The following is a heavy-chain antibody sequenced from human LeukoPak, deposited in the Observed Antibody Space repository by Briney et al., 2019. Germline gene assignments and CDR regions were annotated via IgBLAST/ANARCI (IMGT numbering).Heavy chain of an antibody. V-gene: IGHV1-8*03. J-gene: IGHJ4*02. CDR3: ARGNRGIRQFFDY. D-gene: IGHD2-15*01. CDR2: MNPNSGNT. CDR1: GYTFTSYD. Sequence: ASVKVSCKASGYTFTSYDINWVRQATGQGLAWMGWMNPNSGNTGYAQKFQGRVTITRNTSISTAYMELSSLRSEDTAVYYCARGNRGIRQFFDYWGQGTLVTVSS.